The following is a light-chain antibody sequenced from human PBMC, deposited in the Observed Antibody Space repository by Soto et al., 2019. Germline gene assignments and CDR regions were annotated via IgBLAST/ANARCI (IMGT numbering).Light chain of an antibody. Sequence: QSALTQPASVSGSPGQSITISCTGTSSDVGGYNYVSWYQQHPGKAPKLMIYEVNYRPSGVSNRFSGSKSGNTASLTISGLQAEDEADYDCSSYTSSSTVVFGGGTKLTVL. CDR1: SSDVGGYNY. J-gene: IGLJ2*01. CDR2: EVN. CDR3: SSYTSSSTVV. V-gene: IGLV2-14*01.